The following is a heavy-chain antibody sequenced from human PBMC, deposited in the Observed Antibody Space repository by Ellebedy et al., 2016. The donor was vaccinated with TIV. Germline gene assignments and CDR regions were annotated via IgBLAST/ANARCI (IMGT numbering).Heavy chain of an antibody. V-gene: IGHV4-30-2*01. CDR3: ARGRYHGGGGSAWFDP. J-gene: IGHJ5*02. CDR2: TYHNGNP. Sequence: SETLSLXCAVSGASIPTGENAWTWVRQAGGKGLEWIGFTYHNGNPSYNPSLESRVTISADRSKNQFSLKLTSVTAADTAIYYCARGRYHGGGGSAWFDPWGLGIHVTVAA. CDR1: GASIPTGENA. D-gene: IGHD3-10*01.